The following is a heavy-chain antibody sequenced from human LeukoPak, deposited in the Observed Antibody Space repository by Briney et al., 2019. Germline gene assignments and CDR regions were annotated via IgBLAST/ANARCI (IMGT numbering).Heavy chain of an antibody. V-gene: IGHV1-2*06. CDR2: INPNSGGT. CDR3: ARVRDITMIVVAFREDFDY. CDR1: GYTFTGYY. D-gene: IGHD3-22*01. J-gene: IGHJ4*02. Sequence: GASVKVSCKASGYTFTGYYMHWVRQAPGQGLEWMGRINPNSGGTNYAQKFQGRVTMTRDTSISTAYMELRSLRSDDTAVYYCARVRDITMIVVAFREDFDYWGQGTLVTVSS.